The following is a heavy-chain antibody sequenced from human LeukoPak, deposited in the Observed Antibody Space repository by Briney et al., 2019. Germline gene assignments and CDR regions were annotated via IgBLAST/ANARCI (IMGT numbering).Heavy chain of an antibody. CDR3: ARAGIAAAGTDADY. Sequence: GASVKVSCKASGYTFTTYAMNWVRQAPGQGLEWMGGINTNTGNPTYAQGFTGRFVFSLDTSVSTAYLQISSLKAEDTAVYYCARAGIAAAGTDADYWGQGTLVTVSS. J-gene: IGHJ4*02. CDR1: GYTFTTYA. V-gene: IGHV7-4-1*02. D-gene: IGHD6-13*01. CDR2: INTNTGNP.